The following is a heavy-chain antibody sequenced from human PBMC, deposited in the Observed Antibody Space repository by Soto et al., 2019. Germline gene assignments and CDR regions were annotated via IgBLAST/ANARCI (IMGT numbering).Heavy chain of an antibody. CDR2: IKQDGSEK. D-gene: IGHD7-27*01. Sequence: GGSLRLSCAASGFTFSSYWMSWVRQAPGKGLEWVANIKQDGSEKYYVDSVKGRFTISRDNAKNSLYLQMNSLRAEDTAVYYCARKQRRSNWGLGGTFDYWGQGTLVTVSS. CDR1: GFTFSSYW. V-gene: IGHV3-7*03. J-gene: IGHJ4*02. CDR3: ARKQRRSNWGLGGTFDY.